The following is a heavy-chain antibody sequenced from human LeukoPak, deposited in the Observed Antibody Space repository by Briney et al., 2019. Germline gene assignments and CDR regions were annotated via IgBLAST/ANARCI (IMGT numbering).Heavy chain of an antibody. CDR3: ARERLPLDN. V-gene: IGHV4-4*07. J-gene: IGHJ3*02. CDR2: IHTSGST. CDR1: GGSLSNHY. Sequence: ASETLSLTCTVSGGSLSNHYWSWIRQLAGKRLEWIGRIHTSGSTNYNPSLKSRVTVSVDTSKNQFSLKLSSMTAADTAVYYCARERLPLDNWGQGTMVTVSS. D-gene: IGHD5-18*01.